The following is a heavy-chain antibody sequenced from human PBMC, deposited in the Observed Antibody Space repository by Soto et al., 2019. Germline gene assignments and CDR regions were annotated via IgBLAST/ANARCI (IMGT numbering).Heavy chain of an antibody. CDR2: IYPGDSDT. V-gene: IGHV5-51*01. D-gene: IGHD1-26*01. Sequence: PGESLKISCKGSGYSFTSYWIGWVRQMPGKGLEWMGIIYPGDSDTRYSPSFQGQVTISADKSISTAYLQWSSLKASDTAMYYCARRRDVVGAVEPDDAFDIWGQGTMVTVSS. CDR1: GYSFTSYW. CDR3: ARRRDVVGAVEPDDAFDI. J-gene: IGHJ3*02.